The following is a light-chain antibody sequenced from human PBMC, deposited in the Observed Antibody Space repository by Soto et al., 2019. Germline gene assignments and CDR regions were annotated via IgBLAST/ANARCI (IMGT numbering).Light chain of an antibody. CDR2: GAS. V-gene: IGKV3-15*01. J-gene: IGKJ4*01. Sequence: EIVMTQSPATLSVSPGERATLSCRASRNINRKLAWYQQKPGQAPRLLISGASTRATGIPARFSGSGSGTEFTLTFSSLRFEVFAVYYCQNYYASPPLIFGGGTKVEIK. CDR1: RNINRK. CDR3: QNYYASPPLI.